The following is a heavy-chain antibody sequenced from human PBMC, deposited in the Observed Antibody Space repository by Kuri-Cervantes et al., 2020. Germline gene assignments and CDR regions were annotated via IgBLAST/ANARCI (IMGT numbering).Heavy chain of an antibody. V-gene: IGHV3-30*03. CDR3: AREPNPPYSSGWYSGDGDY. CDR2: ISYDGSNK. J-gene: IGHJ4*02. D-gene: IGHD6-19*01. Sequence: GESLKISCAASGFTFSSYGMHWVRQAPGKGLEWVAVISYDGSNKYYADSVKGRFTISRDNSKNTLYLQMSSLRSEDTAVYYCAREPNPPYSSGWYSGDGDYWGQGTLVTVSS. CDR1: GFTFSSYG.